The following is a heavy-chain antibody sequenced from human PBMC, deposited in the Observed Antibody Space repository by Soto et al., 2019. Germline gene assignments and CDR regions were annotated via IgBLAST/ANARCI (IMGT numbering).Heavy chain of an antibody. V-gene: IGHV4-30-4*08. Sequence: SETLSLTCTVSGGSISSDSYYWGWIRQSPEKGLEWIGYIYYSGSTYYNPSLKSRVTISVDTSKNQFSLKLSSVTAADTAVYYCARERPDGARLDPWGQGTLVTVSS. CDR1: GGSISSDSYY. CDR3: ARERPDGARLDP. CDR2: IYYSGST. D-gene: IGHD6-6*01. J-gene: IGHJ5*02.